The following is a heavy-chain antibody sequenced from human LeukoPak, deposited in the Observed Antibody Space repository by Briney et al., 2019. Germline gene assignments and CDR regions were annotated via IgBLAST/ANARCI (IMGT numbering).Heavy chain of an antibody. CDR3: ARRDRYSSGQFDH. D-gene: IGHD5-18*01. CDR2: IHYTGDT. Sequence: KPSETLSPTCSVSGDSITRPNYYWGWIRQSPGKGLEWIGSIHYTGDTYYNPSLKNRVTVSIDTSQNHFSLKVNSVTATDTAVYYCARRDRYSSGQFDHWGQGTLVTVSS. CDR1: GDSITRPNYY. J-gene: IGHJ4*02. V-gene: IGHV4-39*02.